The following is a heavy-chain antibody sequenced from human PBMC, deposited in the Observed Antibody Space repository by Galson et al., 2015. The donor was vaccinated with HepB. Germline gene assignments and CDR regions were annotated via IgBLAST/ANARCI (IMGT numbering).Heavy chain of an antibody. CDR3: ASPAPLPRTGVNRYWYFDL. D-gene: IGHD7-27*01. CDR1: GGTFSSYT. Sequence: SVKVSCKASGGTFSSYTISWVRQAPGQGLEWMGRIIPILGIANYAQKFQGRVTITADKSTSTAYMELSSLRSEDTAVYYCASPAPLPRTGVNRYWYFDLWDRGALVTVSS. J-gene: IGHJ2*01. V-gene: IGHV1-69*02. CDR2: IIPILGIA.